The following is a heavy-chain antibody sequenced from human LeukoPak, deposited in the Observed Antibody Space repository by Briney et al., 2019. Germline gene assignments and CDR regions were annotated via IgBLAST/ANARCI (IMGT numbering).Heavy chain of an antibody. D-gene: IGHD6-19*01. CDR2: IKQDGSEK. Sequence: PGGSLRLSCAASGFTFSSYWMSWVRQTPGKGLEWVANIKQDGSEKYYVDSVKGRCTISRDNAKNSLYLQMNSLRAEDTAVYYCARDLRIAVASYWGQGTLATVSS. J-gene: IGHJ4*02. CDR3: ARDLRIAVASY. CDR1: GFTFSSYW. V-gene: IGHV3-7*01.